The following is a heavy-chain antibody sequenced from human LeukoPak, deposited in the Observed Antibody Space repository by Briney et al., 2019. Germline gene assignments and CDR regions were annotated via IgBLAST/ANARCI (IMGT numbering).Heavy chain of an antibody. CDR3: ARHCSSTSCPFDY. D-gene: IGHD2-2*01. Sequence: SVKVSCKASGGTFSSYAISWVRQAPGQGLEWMGRIIPILSIANYAQKFQGRVTITADKSTSTAYMELSSLRSEDTAVYYCARHCSSTSCPFDYWGQGTLVTVSS. CDR1: GGTFSSYA. J-gene: IGHJ4*02. CDR2: IIPILSIA. V-gene: IGHV1-69*04.